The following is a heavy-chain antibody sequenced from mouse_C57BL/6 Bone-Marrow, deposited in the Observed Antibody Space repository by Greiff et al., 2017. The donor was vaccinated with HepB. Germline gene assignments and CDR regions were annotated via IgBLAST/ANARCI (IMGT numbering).Heavy chain of an antibody. CDR2: TFYSGIT. J-gene: IGHJ4*01. Sequence: FPGNKLEYIGYTFYSGITYYNPSLESRTYITRDTSKNQFSLKLSSVTTEDTATYYCARGSSYVLYAMDYWGQGTSVTVSS. CDR3: ARGSSYVLYAMDY. D-gene: IGHD1-1*01. V-gene: IGHV3-3*01.